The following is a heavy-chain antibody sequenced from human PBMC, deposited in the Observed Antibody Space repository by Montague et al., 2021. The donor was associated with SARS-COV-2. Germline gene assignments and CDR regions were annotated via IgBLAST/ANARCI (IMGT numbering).Heavy chain of an antibody. CDR3: ARDPWRITIFGVVTRYGMDV. D-gene: IGHD3-3*01. CDR1: GGSVSSGSYY. J-gene: IGHJ6*02. CDR2: IYYSGXT. V-gene: IGHV4-61*01. Sequence: SETLSLTCIVSGGSVSSGSYYWSWIRQPPGKGLEWIGYIYYSGXTXYXXXXKXRVTISVDTSKNQFSLKLSSVTAADTAVYYCARDPWRITIFGVVTRYGMDVLGQGTTVTVSS.